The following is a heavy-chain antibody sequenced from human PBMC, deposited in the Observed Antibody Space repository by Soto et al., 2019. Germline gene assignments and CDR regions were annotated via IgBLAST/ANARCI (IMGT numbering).Heavy chain of an antibody. J-gene: IGHJ4*02. D-gene: IGHD5-18*01. Sequence: ASVKVSCKASGYTFTSYGISWVRQAPGQGLEWMGWISAYNGNTNYAQKLQGRVTMTTDTSTSTACMELRSLRSDDTAVYYCARQGYRRLFDYWGQGTLVTVSS. CDR3: ARQGYRRLFDY. CDR2: ISAYNGNT. V-gene: IGHV1-18*01. CDR1: GYTFTSYG.